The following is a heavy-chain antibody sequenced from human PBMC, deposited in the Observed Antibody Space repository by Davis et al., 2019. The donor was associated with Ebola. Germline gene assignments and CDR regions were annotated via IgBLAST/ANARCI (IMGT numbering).Heavy chain of an antibody. V-gene: IGHV4-59*08. Sequence: MPSETLSLTSTVSGGSISGFFWSWIRQSPGEGLEWIGYIHGSGRTSYNPSFKSRVTISLDMSKNQFSLKVGSVTAADTAVYYCVRHVRGYDWGQGIPVTVSS. CDR2: IHGSGRT. J-gene: IGHJ4*02. D-gene: IGHD5-12*01. CDR3: VRHVRGYD. CDR1: GGSISGFF.